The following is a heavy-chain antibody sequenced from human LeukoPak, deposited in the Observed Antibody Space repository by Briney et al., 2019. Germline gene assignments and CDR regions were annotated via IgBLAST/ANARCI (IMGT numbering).Heavy chain of an antibody. V-gene: IGHV5-51*01. CDR3: ARHNNWAFDY. CDR1: GYSFASYW. J-gene: IGHJ4*02. D-gene: IGHD1-20*01. Sequence: HGESLKISCKASGYSFASYWIGWVRQTSGKGLEWMAIIHPNDASTIYSPSFQGQVTISADRSITTAYLQWNTLKASDTAIYYCARHNNWAFDYWDRGTLLTASS. CDR2: IHPNDAST.